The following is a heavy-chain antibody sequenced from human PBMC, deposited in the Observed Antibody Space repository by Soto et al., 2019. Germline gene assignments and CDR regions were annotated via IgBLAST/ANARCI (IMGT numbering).Heavy chain of an antibody. CDR2: MNSDGSII. J-gene: IGHJ4*02. CDR3: ATAEVDY. Sequence: GGSLRLSCAVAGYTFRNHWMHWVRQAPGKGLEWVSRMNSDGSIINYKDSVKGRFTVSRDNAKNTLYLQMNSLRVEDTAVYYCATAEVDYWGPATLVTVSS. V-gene: IGHV3-74*01. CDR1: GYTFRNHW.